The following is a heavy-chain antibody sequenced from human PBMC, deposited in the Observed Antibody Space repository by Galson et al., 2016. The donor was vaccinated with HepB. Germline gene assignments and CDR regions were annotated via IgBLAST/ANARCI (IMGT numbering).Heavy chain of an antibody. V-gene: IGHV3-7*01. CDR1: GFTFSSYW. Sequence: SLRLSCAASGFTFSSYWVSWVRQAPGKGLEWVANIKEDGSEKYYVDSVKGRFTISRDNAKNSLYLQMNSLRAEDTAVYYCARDAYSSSFVYWFDPWGQGTLVTVSS. D-gene: IGHD6-13*01. CDR2: IKEDGSEK. CDR3: ARDAYSSSFVYWFDP. J-gene: IGHJ5*02.